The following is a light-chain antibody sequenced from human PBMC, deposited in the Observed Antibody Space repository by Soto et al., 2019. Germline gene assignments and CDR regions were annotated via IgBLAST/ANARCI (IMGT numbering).Light chain of an antibody. J-gene: IGLJ1*01. Sequence: QSALTQPPSASGSPGQSVTISCTGTSSDVGAYNYVSWYQHHPGKAPKLMIYEVSNRPSGVPDRFSGSKSGNTASLTISGLQAEDEADYYCSLYTSSSTSYVFGTGTKLTVL. CDR1: SSDVGAYNY. CDR3: SLYTSSSTSYV. V-gene: IGLV2-18*01. CDR2: EVS.